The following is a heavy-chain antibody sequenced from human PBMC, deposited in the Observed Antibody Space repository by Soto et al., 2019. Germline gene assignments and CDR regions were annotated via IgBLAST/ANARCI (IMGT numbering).Heavy chain of an antibody. V-gene: IGHV1-18*01. CDR3: ARDAAAGLNDY. J-gene: IGHJ4*02. Sequence: QGQLVQSGAEVKKPGASVKVSCKASGYTFTSYGISWVRQAPGQGLAWVGWISAYNGNTNYAQKLQGRVTMTTDTSTSTACRELRSLRSDDTAVYDCARDAAAGLNDYWGQGTLVTVSS. CDR2: ISAYNGNT. D-gene: IGHD6-13*01. CDR1: GYTFTSYG.